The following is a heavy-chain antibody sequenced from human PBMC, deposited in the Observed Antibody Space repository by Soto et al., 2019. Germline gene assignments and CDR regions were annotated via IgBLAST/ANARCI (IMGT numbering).Heavy chain of an antibody. J-gene: IGHJ4*02. D-gene: IGHD6-6*01. Sequence: PSETLSLTCTVSRGSISSYYWSWIRQPPGKGLEWIGSIYYSGSTYYNPSLKSRVTISVDTSQNQFSLKLSSVTAADTAVYYCDRETLYSSSSRYYFDYWGQGTLVIVSS. V-gene: IGHV4-39*07. CDR3: DRETLYSSSSRYYFDY. CDR2: IYYSGST. CDR1: RGSISSYY.